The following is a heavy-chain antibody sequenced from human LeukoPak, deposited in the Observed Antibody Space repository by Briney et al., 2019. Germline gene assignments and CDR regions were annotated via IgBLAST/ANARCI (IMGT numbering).Heavy chain of an antibody. Sequence: ASVKVSCKASGYTFTGYYMHWVRQAPGQGLEWMGWINLNGSGTNYAQKFQGRVTMTRDTSISTAYMELSRLRSDDTAVYYCARGPYCSSTSCMREDYYYYMDVWGRGTRVPVSS. V-gene: IGHV1-2*02. CDR3: ARGPYCSSTSCMREDYYYYMDV. D-gene: IGHD2-2*01. CDR1: GYTFTGYY. CDR2: INLNGSGT. J-gene: IGHJ6*03.